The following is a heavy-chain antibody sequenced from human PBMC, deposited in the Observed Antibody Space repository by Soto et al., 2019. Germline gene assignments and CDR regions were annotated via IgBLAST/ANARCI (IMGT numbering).Heavy chain of an antibody. J-gene: IGHJ4*02. CDR2: ISAHNGNT. V-gene: IGHV1-18*01. D-gene: IGHD1-1*01. CDR3: ARGRYGDY. Sequence: VHLVQSRAEVKKPGASVKVSCKASGYTFTSYGITWVRQAPGQGLEWMGWISAHNGNTDYAQKLQGRVIVTRDTSTSTAYMELRSRRSDDTAVFYCARGRYGDYWGQGALVTVSS. CDR1: GYTFTSYG.